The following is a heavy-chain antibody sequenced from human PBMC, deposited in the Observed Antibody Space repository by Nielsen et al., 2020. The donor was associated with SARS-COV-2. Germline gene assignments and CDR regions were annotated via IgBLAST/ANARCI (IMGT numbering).Heavy chain of an antibody. J-gene: IGHJ6*02. CDR3: ARGTYSSGLDYYYYYGMDV. V-gene: IGHV3-21*01. CDR1: GFTFSSYS. D-gene: IGHD6-19*01. CDR2: ISSSSSYI. Sequence: GESLKISCAASGFTFSSYSMNWVRQAPGKGLEWVSSISSSSSYIYYADSVKGRFTIFRDNAKNSLYLQMNSLRAEDTAVYYCARGTYSSGLDYYYYYGMDVWGQGPRSPSP.